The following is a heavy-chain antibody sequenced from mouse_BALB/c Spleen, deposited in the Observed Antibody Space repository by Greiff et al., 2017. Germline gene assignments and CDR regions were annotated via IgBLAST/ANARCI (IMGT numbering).Heavy chain of an antibody. J-gene: IGHJ4*01. Sequence: VQLVESGGGLVQPGGSRKLSCAASGFTFSSFGMHWVRQAPEKGLEWVAYISSGSSTIYYADTVKGRFTISRDNPKNTLFLQMTSLRSEDTAMYYCARFPTLYYYAMDYWGQGTSVTVSS. CDR2: ISSGSSTI. CDR1: GFTFSSFG. V-gene: IGHV5-17*02. CDR3: ARFPTLYYYAMDY.